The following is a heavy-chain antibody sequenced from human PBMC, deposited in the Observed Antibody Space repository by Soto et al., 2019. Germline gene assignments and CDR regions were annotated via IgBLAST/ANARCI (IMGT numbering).Heavy chain of an antibody. D-gene: IGHD2-21*02. J-gene: IGHJ4*01. CDR1: GFTFSSYA. V-gene: IGHV3-23*01. CDR2: ISGSGGST. CDR3: AKDGLRAYCGGDCYSENDY. Sequence: GGSLRLSCAASGFTFSSYAMSWVRQAPGKGLEWVSAISGSGGSTYYADSVKGRFTISRDNSKNTLYLQMNSLRAEDTAVYYCAKDGLRAYCGGDCYSENDYWGHGTLVTVSS.